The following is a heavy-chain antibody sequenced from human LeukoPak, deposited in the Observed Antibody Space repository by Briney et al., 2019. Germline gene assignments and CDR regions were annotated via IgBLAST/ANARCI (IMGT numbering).Heavy chain of an antibody. CDR2: IYTSEST. CDR3: ARGPKSSGYYSVDY. J-gene: IGHJ4*02. V-gene: IGHV4-4*07. Sequence: PSETLSLTCTDSGGSISGYYWSWIRQPAGKGLEWIGRIYTSESTNYNPSLKSRVTMSVDTSKNQFALKMSSVTAADTAVYYCARGPKSSGYYSVDYWGQGTLVTVSS. CDR1: GGSISGYY. D-gene: IGHD3-22*01.